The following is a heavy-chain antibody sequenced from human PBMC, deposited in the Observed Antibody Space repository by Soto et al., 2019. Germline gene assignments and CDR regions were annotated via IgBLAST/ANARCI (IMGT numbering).Heavy chain of an antibody. D-gene: IGHD3-22*01. Sequence: QVQLQESGPGLVKPSQTLSLTCTVSGGYIGSGGYYWSWIRQHPGKGLEWIGYIYYSGSTYYNPSLKSRVTISVDTSKTQFSLKLSSVTAADTAVYYCARDNSSAHDDAFDIWGQGTMVTVSS. J-gene: IGHJ3*02. CDR1: GGYIGSGGYY. CDR2: IYYSGST. V-gene: IGHV4-31*03. CDR3: ARDNSSAHDDAFDI.